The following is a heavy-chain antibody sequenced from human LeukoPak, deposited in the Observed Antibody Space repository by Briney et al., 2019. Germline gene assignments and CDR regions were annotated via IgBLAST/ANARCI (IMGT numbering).Heavy chain of an antibody. CDR3: AKMYSSGWYWYAFDI. V-gene: IGHV3-21*01. J-gene: IGHJ3*02. D-gene: IGHD6-19*01. CDR1: GFTFSSYS. CDR2: ISSSSYI. Sequence: GGSLRLSCAASGFTFSSYSMNWVRQAPGKGLEWVSSISSSSYIYYADSVKGRFSISRDNAKNSLHLQMNSLRVEDTAVYYCAKMYSSGWYWYAFDIWGQGTMVTVSS.